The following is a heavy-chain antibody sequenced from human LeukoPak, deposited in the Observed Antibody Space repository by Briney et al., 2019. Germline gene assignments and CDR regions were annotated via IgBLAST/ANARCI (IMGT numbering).Heavy chain of an antibody. D-gene: IGHD6-13*01. V-gene: IGHV1-46*01. CDR2: INPSGGST. CDR1: GYTFTSYY. Sequence: GASVKVSCKASGYTFTSYYMHWVRQAPGQGLEWMGIINPSGGSTSYAQKFQGRVTMTRDTSTSTVYMELSSLRSEDTAVYYCARSVAAGTGGWGDNWFDPWGQGTLVTVSS. CDR3: ARSVAAGTGGWGDNWFDP. J-gene: IGHJ5*02.